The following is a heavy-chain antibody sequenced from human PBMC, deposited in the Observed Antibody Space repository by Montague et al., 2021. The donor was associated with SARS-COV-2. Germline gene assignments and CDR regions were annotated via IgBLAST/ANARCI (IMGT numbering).Heavy chain of an antibody. Sequence: SETLSLTCAVYGGSFSDYYWSWIRQPPGKGLEWIGEINHRGTSKYNTSLKSRASISLDTSKNQFSLYLSSVTAADTAVYCARGRQHFNMIVVVMTGGEYYFDYWGQGTLVTVSS. CDR2: INHRGTS. V-gene: IGHV4-34*01. CDR1: GGSFSDYY. D-gene: IGHD3-22*01. CDR3: ARGRQHFNMIVVVMTGGEYYFDY. J-gene: IGHJ4*02.